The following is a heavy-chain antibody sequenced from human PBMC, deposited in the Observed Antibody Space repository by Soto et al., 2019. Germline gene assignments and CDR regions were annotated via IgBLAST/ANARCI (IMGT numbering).Heavy chain of an antibody. Sequence: SETLSLTCAVSGGSISRYYWGWIRQPPGKGLEWIAYIHHSGSTSYNPSLKSRVTISVDTSKNQFSLKLSSVTAADTAVYYCARHFGTPPDPYYYDSSGFGGFDPWGQGTLVTVS. J-gene: IGHJ5*02. CDR3: ARHFGTPPDPYYYDSSGFGGFDP. V-gene: IGHV4-59*08. CDR1: GGSISRYY. CDR2: IHHSGST. D-gene: IGHD3-22*01.